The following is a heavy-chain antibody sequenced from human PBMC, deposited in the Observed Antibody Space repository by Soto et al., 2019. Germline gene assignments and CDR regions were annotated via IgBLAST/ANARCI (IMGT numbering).Heavy chain of an antibody. V-gene: IGHV1-69*12. CDR1: GGTFSSYA. CDR2: IIPIFDTA. D-gene: IGHD4-17*01. J-gene: IGHJ6*02. Sequence: QVQLVQSGAEVKKPGSSVKVSCKASGGTFSSYAISWLRQAPGQGLEWMGGIIPIFDTADYAQKFQGSGTITANESTSTAYMELSSLRTEDTAVYYCALHGEPPPYYYYGMDVWGQGTTVTVSS. CDR3: ALHGEPPPYYYYGMDV.